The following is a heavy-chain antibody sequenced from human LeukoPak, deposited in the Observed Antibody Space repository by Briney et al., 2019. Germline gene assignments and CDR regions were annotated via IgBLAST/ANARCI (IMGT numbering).Heavy chain of an antibody. CDR2: INPNSGGT. J-gene: IGHJ5*02. CDR3: ARDREVTIFGVVIGRWFDP. D-gene: IGHD3-3*01. V-gene: IGHV1-2*02. CDR1: GYTFTGYY. Sequence: ASVKVFCKASGYTFTGYYMHWVRQAPGQGLEWMGWINPNSGGTNYAQKFQGRVTMTRDTSISTAYMELSRLRSDDTAVYYCARDREVTIFGVVIGRWFDPWGQGTLVTVSS.